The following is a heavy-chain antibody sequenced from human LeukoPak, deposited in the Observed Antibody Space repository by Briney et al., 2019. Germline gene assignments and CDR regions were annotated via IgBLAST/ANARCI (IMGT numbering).Heavy chain of an antibody. V-gene: IGHV4-4*07. D-gene: IGHD6-19*01. J-gene: IGHJ5*02. Sequence: SETLSLTCAVYGGSFSGYYWSWIRQPAGKGLEWIGRIYTSGSTNYNPSLKSRVTISVDTSKNQFSLKLSSVTAADTAVYYCARDYSSGWYPGWFDPWGQGTLVTVSS. CDR1: GGSFSGYY. CDR2: IYTSGST. CDR3: ARDYSSGWYPGWFDP.